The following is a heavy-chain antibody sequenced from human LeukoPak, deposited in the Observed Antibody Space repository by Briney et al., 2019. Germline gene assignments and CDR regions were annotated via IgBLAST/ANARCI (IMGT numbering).Heavy chain of an antibody. J-gene: IGHJ4*02. CDR3: AKDSVVRASDY. Sequence: GSLRHSCAASGFTFSSYGMHWVRQAPGKGLEWVAVISYDGSNKYYADSVKGRFTISRDNSKNTLYLQMNSLRAEDTAVYYCAKDSVVRASDYWGQGTLVTVSS. D-gene: IGHD3-10*01. V-gene: IGHV3-30*18. CDR2: ISYDGSNK. CDR1: GFTFSSYG.